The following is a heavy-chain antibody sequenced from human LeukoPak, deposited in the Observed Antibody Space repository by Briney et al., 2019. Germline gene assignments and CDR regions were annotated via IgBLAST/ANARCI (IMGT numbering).Heavy chain of an antibody. CDR1: GGSISSGGYY. CDR2: IYYSGST. J-gene: IGHJ4*02. CDR3: ARVRYCSGGSCYSRFDY. V-gene: IGHV4-31*03. D-gene: IGHD2-15*01. Sequence: TLSLTCTVSGGSISSGGYYWSWIRQHPGKGLEWIGYIYYSGSTYYNPSLKSRVTISVDTSKNQFSLKLSSVTAADTAVYYCARVRYCSGGSCYSRFDYWGQGTLVTVSS.